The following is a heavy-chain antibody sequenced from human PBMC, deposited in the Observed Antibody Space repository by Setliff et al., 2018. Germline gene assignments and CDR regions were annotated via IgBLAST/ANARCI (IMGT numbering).Heavy chain of an antibody. Sequence: SETLSLTCAVSGFSISSGYYWGWIRQPPGKGLEWIVNIHHSGKAYYNPSLKSRVTMSVDTSKNHFSLKLSSVTAADTAVYYCARGFLRYDSGTYYTYWGQGTLVTVSS. CDR3: ARGFLRYDSGTYYTY. J-gene: IGHJ4*02. CDR2: IHHSGKA. CDR1: GFSISSGYY. D-gene: IGHD3-10*01. V-gene: IGHV4-38-2*01.